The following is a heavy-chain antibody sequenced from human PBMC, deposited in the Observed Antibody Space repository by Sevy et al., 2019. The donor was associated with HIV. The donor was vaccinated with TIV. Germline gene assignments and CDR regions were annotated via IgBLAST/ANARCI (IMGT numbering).Heavy chain of an antibody. Sequence: TEILSLTCTVSGGSITTYYWSWIRQPPGKGLGGIGYIHYSGRTNYIPSLKSRLTISVDTSKNQFSLKLTSVTAADTALYYCAREATGAFDYWGQGTLVIVSS. J-gene: IGHJ4*02. CDR2: IHYSGRT. D-gene: IGHD5-12*01. V-gene: IGHV4-59*01. CDR3: AREATGAFDY. CDR1: GGSITTYY.